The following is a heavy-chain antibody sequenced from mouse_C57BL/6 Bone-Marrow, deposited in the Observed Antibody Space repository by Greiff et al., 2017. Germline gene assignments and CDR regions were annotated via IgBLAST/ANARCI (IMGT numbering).Heavy chain of an antibody. CDR3: ARGRSNYPFDF. J-gene: IGHJ2*01. CDR2: INPNNGGT. CDR1: GYTFTDYY. V-gene: IGHV1-18*01. Sequence: VQLQQSGPELVKPGASVKIPCKASGYTFTDYYIDWVKQSHGKSLEWIGDINPNNGGTIYNQKFKGKATLTVDTSSSTAYMELRSLTSEDTAVYYCARGRSNYPFDFWGRGNTPTVSS. D-gene: IGHD2-5*01.